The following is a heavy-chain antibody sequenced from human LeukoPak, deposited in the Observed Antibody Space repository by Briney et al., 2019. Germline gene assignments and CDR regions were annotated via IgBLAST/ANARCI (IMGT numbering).Heavy chain of an antibody. D-gene: IGHD2-15*01. Sequence: GGSLRLSCAASGFTFSSYAMSWVRQAPGKGLEWVTAISGSGGSTYYADSVKGRFTISRDNSKNTLYLQMNSLRAEDTAVYYCAKGRGGYYYFDYWGQGTLVTVSS. CDR2: ISGSGGST. CDR3: AKGRGGYYYFDY. V-gene: IGHV3-23*01. CDR1: GFTFSSYA. J-gene: IGHJ4*02.